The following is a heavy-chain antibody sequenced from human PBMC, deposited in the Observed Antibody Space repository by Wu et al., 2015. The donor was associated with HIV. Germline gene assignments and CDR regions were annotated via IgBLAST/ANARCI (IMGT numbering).Heavy chain of an antibody. CDR1: GGTFSSYA. CDR2: IIPIFGTA. D-gene: IGHD6-13*01. Sequence: QVQLVQSGAEVKKPGSSVKVSCKASGGTFSSYAISWVRQAPGQGLEWMGGIIPIFGTANYAQKFQGRVTITADESTSTAYMELSSLRSEDTAVYYCARRNSSLVGTVYQYYGMDVWGQGTTVTVPS. V-gene: IGHV1-69*12. CDR3: ARRNSSLVGTVYQYYGMDV. J-gene: IGHJ6*02.